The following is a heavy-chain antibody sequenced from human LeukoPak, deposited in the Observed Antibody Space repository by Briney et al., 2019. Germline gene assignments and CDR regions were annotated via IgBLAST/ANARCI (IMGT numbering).Heavy chain of an antibody. V-gene: IGHV1-69*05. CDR3: ASVILGRFWSGYSYYFDY. D-gene: IGHD3-3*01. J-gene: IGHJ4*02. CDR2: IIPIFGTA. CDR1: GGTFSSYA. Sequence: EASVKVSCKASGGTFSSYAISWVRQAPGQGLEWMGGIIPIFGTANYAQKFQGRVTITTDESTSIAYMELSSLRSEDTAVYYCASVILGRFWSGYSYYFDYWGQGTLVTVSS.